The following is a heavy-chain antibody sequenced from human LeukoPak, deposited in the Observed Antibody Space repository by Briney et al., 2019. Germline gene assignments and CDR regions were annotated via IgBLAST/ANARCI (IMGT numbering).Heavy chain of an antibody. CDR3: AWYYYDSSRYTLFDY. CDR2: ISGSGGST. CDR1: GFTFSSYA. J-gene: IGHJ4*02. V-gene: IGHV3-23*01. Sequence: GGSLRLSCAASGFTFSSYAMSWVRQAPGKGLEWVSAISGSGGSTYYTDSVKGRFTISRDYSKNTLFLQMNSLRVEDTAVYYCAWYYYDSSRYTLFDYWGQGTLVTVSS. D-gene: IGHD3-22*01.